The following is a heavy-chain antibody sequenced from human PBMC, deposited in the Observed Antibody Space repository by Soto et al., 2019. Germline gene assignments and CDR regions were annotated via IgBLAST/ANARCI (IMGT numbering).Heavy chain of an antibody. V-gene: IGHV1-69*12. CDR2: IIPIFGTA. J-gene: IGHJ4*02. Sequence: QVQLVQSGAEVKKPGSSVKVSCKASGGTFSSYAISWVRQAPGQGLEWMGGIIPIFGTANYAQKFPGRVTITADESTGTAYMELSSLRSEDKAVYYGARQGVVVTRRAERKWYYFDYWGQGTLVTVSS. CDR3: ARQGVVVTRRAERKWYYFDY. D-gene: IGHD3-22*01. CDR1: GGTFSSYA.